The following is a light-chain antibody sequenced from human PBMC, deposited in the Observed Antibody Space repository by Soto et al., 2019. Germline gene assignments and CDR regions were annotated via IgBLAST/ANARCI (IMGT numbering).Light chain of an antibody. CDR3: SSYTSSSTPWV. Sequence: QSALTQPASVSGSPGQSITISCTGTSSDVGGYNYVSWYQQHPGKAPKLMIYEVSHRPSGVSNRFSGSKSGNTATLTISGLQAEDEADYYCSSYTSSSTPWVFGGGTKVTVL. V-gene: IGLV2-14*01. CDR2: EVS. J-gene: IGLJ3*02. CDR1: SSDVGGYNY.